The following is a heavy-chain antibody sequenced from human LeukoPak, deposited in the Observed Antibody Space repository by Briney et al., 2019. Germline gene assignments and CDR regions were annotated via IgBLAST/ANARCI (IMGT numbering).Heavy chain of an antibody. CDR2: IEVGGAIT. V-gene: IGHV3-23*01. J-gene: IGHJ4*02. Sequence: PGGSLRLSCAASGFTFSSYAMTWVRRAPGKGLEWVSTIEVGGAITHYAASVKGRFTISRDTSKKILYLQMDSLRPEDTAVYYCAKPLGGSYLFDRWGQGTLVIVSS. D-gene: IGHD1-26*01. CDR3: AKPLGGSYLFDR. CDR1: GFTFSSYA.